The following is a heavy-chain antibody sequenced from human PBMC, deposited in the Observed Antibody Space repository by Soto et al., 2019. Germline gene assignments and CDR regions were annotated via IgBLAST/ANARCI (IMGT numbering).Heavy chain of an antibody. V-gene: IGHV3-53*01. CDR2: IYGGGTT. CDR1: GFTVSSKY. Sequence: EVQLVESGGGLIQPGGSLRLSCAASGFTVSSKYMTWVRQAPGKGLEWVSVIYGGGTTYYADYVKGRFTISRDNSKNTLYLQVNSLRAEDTAVYYCVQTTGWPGFDFWGQGTRVTVSS. CDR3: VQTTGWPGFDF. J-gene: IGHJ4*02. D-gene: IGHD6-19*01.